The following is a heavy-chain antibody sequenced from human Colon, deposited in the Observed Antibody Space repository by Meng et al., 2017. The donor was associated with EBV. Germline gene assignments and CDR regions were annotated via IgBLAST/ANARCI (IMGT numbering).Heavy chain of an antibody. J-gene: IGHJ4*02. CDR1: GGSISSNGYY. Sequence: LQLQASGPGRVKPSETLSLTCTVSGGSISSNGYYWDWVRQPPGKGLEWIGAIYHSGSTSYNPSLQSRVTMFVDTSKNQFSLMLTSVTATDTAVYYCARRRGGSGRDCWGQGTLVTVSS. CDR3: ARRRGGSGRDC. V-gene: IGHV4-39*01. CDR2: IYHSGST. D-gene: IGHD3-10*01.